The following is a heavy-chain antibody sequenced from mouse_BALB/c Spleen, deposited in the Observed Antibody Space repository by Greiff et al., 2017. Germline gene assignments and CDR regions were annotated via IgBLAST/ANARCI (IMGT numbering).Heavy chain of an antibody. J-gene: IGHJ3*01. V-gene: IGHV1S137*01. Sequence: VQLQQSGAELVRPGVSVKISCKGSGYTFTDYAMHWVKQSHAKSLEWIGVISTYYGDASYNQKFKGKATMTVDKSSSTAYMELARLTSEDSAIYYCARENPWFAYWGQGTLVTVSA. CDR3: ARENPWFAY. CDR2: ISTYYGDA. CDR1: GYTFTDYA.